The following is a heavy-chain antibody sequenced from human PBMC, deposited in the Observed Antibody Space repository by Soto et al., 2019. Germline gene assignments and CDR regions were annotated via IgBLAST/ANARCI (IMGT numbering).Heavy chain of an antibody. V-gene: IGHV3-23*01. CDR1: GFMFNNSA. D-gene: IGHD5-12*01. CDR3: TKGYYSGYDLAYFDY. Sequence: LRLSCKASGFMFNNSAMTWVRQAPGQGLQWVASVSDNGGSRGGTYYADSVKGRFAISRDNSKNTLYLQLNSLRAEDTAVYYCTKGYYSGYDLAYFDYWGQGTLVTVSS. J-gene: IGHJ4*02. CDR2: VSDNGGSRGGT.